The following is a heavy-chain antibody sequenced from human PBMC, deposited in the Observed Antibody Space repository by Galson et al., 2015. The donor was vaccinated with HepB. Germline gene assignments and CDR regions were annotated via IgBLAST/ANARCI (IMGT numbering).Heavy chain of an antibody. CDR1: GFSFTNAY. CDR2: IRRKADGGIP. Sequence: SLRLSCAASGFSFTNAYMNWVRQGPGKGLEWVGRIRRKADGGIPDHAAPVKGRFTISRDDSTNTLYLQMNTLKTEDTAVYYCTTALHHADAFGFWGHGTMVTVSS. J-gene: IGHJ3*01. V-gene: IGHV3-15*07. CDR3: TTALHHADAFGF.